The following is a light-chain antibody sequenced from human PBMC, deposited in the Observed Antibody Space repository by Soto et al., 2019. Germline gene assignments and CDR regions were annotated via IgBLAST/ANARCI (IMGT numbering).Light chain of an antibody. Sequence: DIQMTQSPSTLSASVGDRVTITCRASQSISSWLAWYQQKPGKAPKLLIYDASSLESGVPSRFSGSVSGTEFTLTISSLQPDDFAPYYCQQYNSYSPMYTFGQGTKLEIK. J-gene: IGKJ2*01. CDR2: DAS. CDR3: QQYNSYSPMYT. V-gene: IGKV1-5*01. CDR1: QSISSW.